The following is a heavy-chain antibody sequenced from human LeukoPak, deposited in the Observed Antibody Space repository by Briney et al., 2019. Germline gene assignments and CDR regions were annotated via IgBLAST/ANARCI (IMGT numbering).Heavy chain of an antibody. V-gene: IGHV4-34*01. Sequence: SETLSLTCAVYGGSFGGYYWSWIRQPPGKGLEWIGEINHSGSTNYNPSLKGRVTISVDTSKNQFSLKLSSVTAADTAVYYCARAQAFEYSSSSGPVDYWGQGTLVTVSS. J-gene: IGHJ4*02. CDR2: INHSGST. CDR3: ARAQAFEYSSSSGPVDY. CDR1: GGSFGGYY. D-gene: IGHD6-6*01.